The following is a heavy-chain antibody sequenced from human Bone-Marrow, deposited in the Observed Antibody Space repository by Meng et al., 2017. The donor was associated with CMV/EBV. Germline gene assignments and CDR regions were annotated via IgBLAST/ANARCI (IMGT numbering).Heavy chain of an antibody. Sequence: SETLSLTCIVSGGSISSTNYFWAWIRQPPGKGLEWIANVFYSGATHYNPSLQSRVTISLDTSKNQISLRMNSVTAADTAVYYCAKGKYGGGWFDFGSWGQGMLVTVSS. J-gene: IGHJ4*02. CDR3: AKGKYGGGWFDFGS. D-gene: IGHD2-15*01. V-gene: IGHV4-39*07. CDR1: GGSISSTNYF. CDR2: VFYSGAT.